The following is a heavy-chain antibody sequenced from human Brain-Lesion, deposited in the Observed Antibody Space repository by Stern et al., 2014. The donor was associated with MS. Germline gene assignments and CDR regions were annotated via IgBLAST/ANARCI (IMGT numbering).Heavy chain of an antibody. J-gene: IGHJ5*02. V-gene: IGHV4-39*01. CDR1: GGSVSSTSYA. D-gene: IGHD2-15*01. CDR3: AGEEDIRYCSGGSCTGNWFDP. Sequence: VQLVESGPGLVKPSETLSLTCTVAGGSVSSTSYAWAWIRQPPGKGLEWIGTIYYSGDTYSSPSLKSRLTISLDTSKNQFSLQRRFVTAADTAVYYCAGEEDIRYCSGGSCTGNWFDPWGQGTLVTVSS. CDR2: IYYSGDT.